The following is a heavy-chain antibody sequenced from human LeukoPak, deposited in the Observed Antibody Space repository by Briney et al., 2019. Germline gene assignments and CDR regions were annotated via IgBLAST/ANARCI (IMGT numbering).Heavy chain of an antibody. CDR1: GYTFTSYG. CDR2: ISAYNGNT. D-gene: IGHD3-3*01. Sequence: ASVKVSCKASGYTFTSYGISWVRQAPGQGLEWMGWISAYNGNTNYAHKLQGRVTMTTDTSMSTAYMELRSLRSDDTAVYYCARATPFWSGYDFWGGYRPLGEPGLRGANDYWGQGTLVTVSS. V-gene: IGHV1-18*01. CDR3: ARATPFWSGYDFWGGYRPLGEPGLRGANDY. J-gene: IGHJ4*02.